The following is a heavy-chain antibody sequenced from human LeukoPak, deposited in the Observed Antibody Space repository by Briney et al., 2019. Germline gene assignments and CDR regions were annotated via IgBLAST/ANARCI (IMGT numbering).Heavy chain of an antibody. CDR2: ISGSGGST. Sequence: PGGSLRLSCAASGFTFSSYAMTWVRQAPGKGLEWVSGISGSGGSTYYADSVKGRFTISRDNSKSTLFLQMNSLRAEDTAVYYCAKALTGKNWFDPWGQGTLVTVSS. D-gene: IGHD3-9*01. CDR1: GFTFSSYA. V-gene: IGHV3-23*01. J-gene: IGHJ5*02. CDR3: AKALTGKNWFDP.